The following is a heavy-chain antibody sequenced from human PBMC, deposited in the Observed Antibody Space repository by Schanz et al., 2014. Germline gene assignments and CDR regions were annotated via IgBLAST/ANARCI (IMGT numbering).Heavy chain of an antibody. CDR3: TRGGGPEDVFDI. J-gene: IGHJ3*02. CDR2: IIPIHGIV. V-gene: IGHV1-69*02. D-gene: IGHD2-15*01. CDR1: GVTFSSYT. Sequence: QVQLVQSGAEVKKPGSSVKVSCKASGVTFSSYTISWVRQAPGQGLEWMGRIIPIHGIVNYAQRFQDRVRITADKSTSTAYMELSSLRSDDTAVYYCTRGGGPEDVFDIWGQGTILTVSS.